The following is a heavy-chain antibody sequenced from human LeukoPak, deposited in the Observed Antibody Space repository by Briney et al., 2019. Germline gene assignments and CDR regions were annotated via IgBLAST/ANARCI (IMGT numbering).Heavy chain of an antibody. CDR2: ISWNSGSI. CDR1: GFTFDDYA. V-gene: IGHV3-9*01. J-gene: IGHJ4*02. Sequence: PGGSLGLSCAASGFTFDDYAMHWVRQAPGKGLEWVSGISWNSGSIGYADSVKGRFTISRDNAKNSLYLQMNSLRAEDTALYYCAKDIGNWGQGTLVTVSS. CDR3: AKDIGN.